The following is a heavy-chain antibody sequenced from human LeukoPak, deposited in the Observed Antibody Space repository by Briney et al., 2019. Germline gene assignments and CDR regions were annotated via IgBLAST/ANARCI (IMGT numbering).Heavy chain of an antibody. V-gene: IGHV1-69*01. D-gene: IGHD5-18*01. Sequence: SVKVSCKASGTTFRSYAINWVRQAPGQGLEWMGAIIPSFGTVKYAQKFQGRVTMTADESTSIAYMDLNYLRSDDTAVYFCARATSANEYSYGSHFDYWGQGTLVTVSS. CDR2: IIPSFGTV. CDR3: ARATSANEYSYGSHFDY. J-gene: IGHJ4*02. CDR1: GTTFRSYA.